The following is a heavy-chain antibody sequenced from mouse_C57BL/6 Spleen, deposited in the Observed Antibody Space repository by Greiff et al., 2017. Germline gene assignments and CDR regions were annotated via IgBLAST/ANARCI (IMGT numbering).Heavy chain of an antibody. V-gene: IGHV14-4*01. CDR2: IDPENGDT. D-gene: IGHD1-1*01. J-gene: IGHJ3*01. CDR3: TTLTTVVAKGWFAY. Sequence: VQLKQSGAELVRPGASVKLSCTASGFNIKDDYMHWVKQRPEQGLEWIGWIDPENGDTEYASKFQGKATITADTSSNTAYLQLSSLTSEDTAVYYCTTLTTVVAKGWFAYWGQGTLVTVSA. CDR1: GFNIKDDY.